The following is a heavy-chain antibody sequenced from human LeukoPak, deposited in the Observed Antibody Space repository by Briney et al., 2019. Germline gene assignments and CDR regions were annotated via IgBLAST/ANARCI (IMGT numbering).Heavy chain of an antibody. Sequence: SETLSLTCAVYGGSFSGYYWSWIRQPPGKGLEWIGEINHSGSTNYNPSLKSRVTISVDTSKNQFSLKLSSVTAADTAVYYCARRHYYDSSGPVFDYWGQGTLVTVSS. D-gene: IGHD3-22*01. CDR3: ARRHYYDSSGPVFDY. CDR1: GGSFSGYY. V-gene: IGHV4-34*01. CDR2: INHSGST. J-gene: IGHJ4*02.